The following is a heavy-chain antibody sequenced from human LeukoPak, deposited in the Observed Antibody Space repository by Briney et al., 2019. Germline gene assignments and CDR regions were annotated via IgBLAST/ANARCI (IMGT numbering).Heavy chain of an antibody. CDR3: AKDYAVGSIDY. D-gene: IGHD3-16*01. CDR1: GFTFSSHG. J-gene: IGHJ4*02. Sequence: GALRLSCAASGFTFSSHGMGWVRQAPGKGLEWVSTISGSGDNTYYADSVKGRFTISRDNSKNTLYLQMNSLRAEDTAVYYCAKDYAVGSIDYWGQGTLVTVSS. CDR2: ISGSGDNT. V-gene: IGHV3-23*01.